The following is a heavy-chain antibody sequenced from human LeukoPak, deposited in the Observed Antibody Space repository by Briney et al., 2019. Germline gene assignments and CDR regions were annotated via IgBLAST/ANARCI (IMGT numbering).Heavy chain of an antibody. V-gene: IGHV4-30-2*01. CDR3: ARGADTSSWYGFYYYGLDV. CDR2: TYHSGST. CDR1: GGSISTGGYS. J-gene: IGHJ6*02. D-gene: IGHD6-13*01. Sequence: SQTLSLTFAVSGGSISTGGYSWSWIRQPPGKGLEWIGYTYHSGSTYYNPSLKSRVTISVDMSKNQFSLKLSSVTAADTAVYYCARGADTSSWYGFYYYGLDVWGQGTTVTVSS.